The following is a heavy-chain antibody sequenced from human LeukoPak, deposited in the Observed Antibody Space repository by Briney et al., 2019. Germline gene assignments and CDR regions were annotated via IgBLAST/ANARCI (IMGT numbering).Heavy chain of an antibody. J-gene: IGHJ4*02. CDR1: GYTFTSYG. CDR2: ISAYNGNT. Sequence: ASVKVSCKASGYTFTSYGISWVRQAPGQELEWMGWISAYNGNTNYAQKLQGRVTMTTDTSTSTAYMELRSLRSDDTAVYYCARDHDSSGPAGDFDYWGQGTLVTVSS. D-gene: IGHD3-22*01. V-gene: IGHV1-18*01. CDR3: ARDHDSSGPAGDFDY.